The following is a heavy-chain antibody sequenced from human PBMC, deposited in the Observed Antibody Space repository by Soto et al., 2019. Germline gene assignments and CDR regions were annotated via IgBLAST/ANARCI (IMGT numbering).Heavy chain of an antibody. CDR2: ISAYNGNT. CDR1: GYTFTSYG. J-gene: IGHJ6*02. D-gene: IGHD6-6*01. V-gene: IGHV1-18*01. Sequence: ASVKVSCKASGYTFTSYGISWVRQAPGQGLEWMGWISAYNGNTNYAQKLQGRVTMTTDTSTSTAYMELRSLRSDDTAVYYCARLERAARHQPPTSDSYYGMDVWGQGTTVTVSS. CDR3: ARLERAARHQPPTSDSYYGMDV.